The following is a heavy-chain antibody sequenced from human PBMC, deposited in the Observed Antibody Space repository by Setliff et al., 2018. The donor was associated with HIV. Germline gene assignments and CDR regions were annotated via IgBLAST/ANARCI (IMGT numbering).Heavy chain of an antibody. CDR2: ISYEGSKK. V-gene: IGHV3-30*04. CDR3: ARAHYYDSSYFYASGNPLIDY. CDR1: GFTFSSYA. D-gene: IGHD3-22*01. J-gene: IGHJ4*02. Sequence: PGGSLRLSCAASGFTFSSYAMSWVRQAPGKGLEWVAVISYEGSKKYYADSVKGRFTISRDNAKNSLYLQMNSLRAEDTAVYYCARAHYYDSSYFYASGNPLIDYWGQGTLVTVSS.